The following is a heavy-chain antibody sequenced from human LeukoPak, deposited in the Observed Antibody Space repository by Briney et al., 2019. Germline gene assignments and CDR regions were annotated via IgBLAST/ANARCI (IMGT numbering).Heavy chain of an antibody. CDR1: GFTFSSYA. V-gene: IGHV3-48*01. D-gene: IGHD2-2*01. Sequence: HSGGSLRLSCAASGFTFSSYAMSWVRQAPGKGLEWVSYISSSSSTIYYADSVKGRFTISRDNAKNSLYLQMNSLRAEDTAVYYCARLVVVPAARLYYYMDVWGKGTTVTVSS. J-gene: IGHJ6*03. CDR2: ISSSSSTI. CDR3: ARLVVVPAARLYYYMDV.